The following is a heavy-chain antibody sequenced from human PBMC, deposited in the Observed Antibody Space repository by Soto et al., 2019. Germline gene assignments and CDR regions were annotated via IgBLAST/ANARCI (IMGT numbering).Heavy chain of an antibody. D-gene: IGHD1-20*01. Sequence: ASVQGASTASWYTFTLQFIPWVRQATGQGLEWMGWINPNSGDTTYSQRFQGRVTMTRDASITTGYMEFSGLTSDDTDLYYCALTGRCGYWGQGTLVTVSS. CDR2: INPNSGDT. J-gene: IGHJ4*02. CDR3: ALTGRCGY. V-gene: IGHV1-2*02. CDR1: WYTFTLQF.